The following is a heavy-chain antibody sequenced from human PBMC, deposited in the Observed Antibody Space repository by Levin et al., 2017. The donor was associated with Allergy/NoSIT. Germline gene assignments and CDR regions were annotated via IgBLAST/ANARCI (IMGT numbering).Heavy chain of an antibody. V-gene: IGHV1-69*06. Sequence: AASVKVSCKASGGTFSSYAISWVRQAPGQGLEWMGGIIPIFGTANYAQKFQGRVTITADKSTSTAYMELSSLRSEDTAVYYCARRLYGDYVSNAFDIWGQGTMVTVSS. CDR1: GGTFSSYA. CDR3: ARRLYGDYVSNAFDI. J-gene: IGHJ3*02. CDR2: IIPIFGTA. D-gene: IGHD4-17*01.